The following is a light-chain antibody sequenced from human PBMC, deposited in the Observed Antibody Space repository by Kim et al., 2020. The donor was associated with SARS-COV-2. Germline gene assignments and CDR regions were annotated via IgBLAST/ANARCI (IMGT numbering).Light chain of an antibody. V-gene: IGKV3-15*01. CDR3: QQYNDWPVT. J-gene: IGKJ4*01. CDR2: GAF. CDR1: QSVNTN. Sequence: VSPGERATLSYRASQSVNTNLAWYQQKPGQAPRLLISGAFTRATGAPARFSGSGSGTEFTLTISSLQSEDFAVYYCQQYNDWPVTFGGGTKVDIK.